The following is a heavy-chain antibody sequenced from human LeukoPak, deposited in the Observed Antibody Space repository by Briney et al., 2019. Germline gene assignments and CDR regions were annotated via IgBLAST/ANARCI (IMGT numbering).Heavy chain of an antibody. Sequence: GESLKISCKGSGYSFTTYWIGWVRQMPGKGLEWMGVIYPGDSDTRYSPSFQGQVSISADKSISTVHLQWSSLKASDTAMYYCARQDYYGVDVWGQGTTVTVSS. J-gene: IGHJ6*02. CDR3: ARQDYYGVDV. V-gene: IGHV5-51*01. CDR1: GYSFTTYW. CDR2: IYPGDSDT.